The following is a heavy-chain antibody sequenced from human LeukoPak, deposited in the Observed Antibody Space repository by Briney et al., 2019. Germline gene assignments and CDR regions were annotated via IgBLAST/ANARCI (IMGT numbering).Heavy chain of an antibody. CDR1: GFIFSNYA. CDR2: ISGNGDNP. D-gene: IGHD6-13*01. V-gene: IGHV3-23*01. CDR3: AKDNVAHTTTWYYFDS. Sequence: PGGSLRLSCAASGFIFSNYAMSWVRQAPGKGLEWISAISGNGDNPFYADFVKGRFIISRDNSKNTLYLQVNSLRAEDTALYFCAKDNVAHTTTWYYFDSWGRGTLVTVSS. J-gene: IGHJ4*02.